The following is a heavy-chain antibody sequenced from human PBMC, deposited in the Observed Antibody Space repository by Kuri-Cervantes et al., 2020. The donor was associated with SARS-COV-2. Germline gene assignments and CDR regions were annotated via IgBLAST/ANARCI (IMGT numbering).Heavy chain of an antibody. CDR2: FDAEDGET. CDR3: ATARFQWELLPLSS. D-gene: IGHD1-26*01. CDR1: GYTLTELS. J-gene: IGHJ5*02. V-gene: IGHV1-24*01. Sequence: ASVKVSCKVSGYTLTELSMHWVRQAPGKGLEWMGGFDAEDGETIYAQKFQGRVTMTEDTSTDTAYMELSSLRSEDTAVYYCATARFQWELLPLSSWGQGTLVTVSS.